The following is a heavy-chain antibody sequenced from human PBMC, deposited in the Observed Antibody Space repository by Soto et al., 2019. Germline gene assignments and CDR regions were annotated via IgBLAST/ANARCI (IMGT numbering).Heavy chain of an antibody. CDR2: IYHSGST. V-gene: IGHV4-61*08. D-gene: IGHD4-17*01. Sequence: SETLSLTCTVSGGSISSGGYSWSWIRQPPGKGLEWIGYIYHSGSTNYNPSLKSRVTISVDTSKNQFSLKLSSVTAADTAVYYCARGNDYGDYYFDYWGQGTLVTVSS. CDR1: GGSISSGGYS. CDR3: ARGNDYGDYYFDY. J-gene: IGHJ4*02.